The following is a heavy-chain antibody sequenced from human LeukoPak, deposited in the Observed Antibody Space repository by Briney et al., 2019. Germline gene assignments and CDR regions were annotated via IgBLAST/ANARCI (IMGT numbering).Heavy chain of an antibody. Sequence: GGSLRLSCAASGFTFRHYLMSWIRQAPGKGLEWISYIDADGETVYYADSVKGRFTSSRDNAKNSLYLQMTSLRPEDTAVYYCARASYSWNWGRGTLVTVSS. CDR2: IDADGETV. V-gene: IGHV3-11*01. D-gene: IGHD1-26*01. J-gene: IGHJ4*02. CDR3: ARASYSWN. CDR1: GFTFRHYL.